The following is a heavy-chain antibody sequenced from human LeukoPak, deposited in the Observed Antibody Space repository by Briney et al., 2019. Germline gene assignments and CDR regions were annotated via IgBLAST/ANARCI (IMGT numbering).Heavy chain of an antibody. CDR2: TRYDGTIK. CDR1: GFTFGSYA. V-gene: IGHV3-30*02. CDR3: AKDLELTMIRGVCEY. Sequence: GGSLRLSCAASGFTFGSYAMHWVRQAPGKGLEWVAFTRYDGTIKYYSDSEKGRFTISRDNSKNTLYLQMSSLRLEDTAVYYCAKDLELTMIRGVCEYWGRGTLVTVSS. D-gene: IGHD3-10*01. J-gene: IGHJ4*02.